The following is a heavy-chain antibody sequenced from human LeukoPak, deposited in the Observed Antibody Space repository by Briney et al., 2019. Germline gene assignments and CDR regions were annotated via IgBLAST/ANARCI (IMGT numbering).Heavy chain of an antibody. CDR3: ARESPATFDSAFGI. CDR2: IVTDTGDT. D-gene: IGHD3-9*01. Sequence: ASVKVSCKASGFTFTDYYIHWVRQAPGQGLEWLGYIVTDTGDTSYAQTFQARITMTRDTSITTAYMELSGLTSDDSAVYYCARESPATFDSAFGIWGRGTLVTVSS. CDR1: GFTFTDYY. J-gene: IGHJ3*02. V-gene: IGHV1-2*02.